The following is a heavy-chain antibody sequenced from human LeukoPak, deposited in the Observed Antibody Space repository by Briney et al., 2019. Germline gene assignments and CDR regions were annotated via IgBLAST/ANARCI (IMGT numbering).Heavy chain of an antibody. V-gene: IGHV5-51*01. Sequence: KVSCKASGYTFTGYYMHWVRQMPGKGLEWMGIIYPGDSDTRYSPSFQGQVTISADKSISTAYLQWSSLKASDTAIYYCARSMGSYPPDYWGQGALVTVSS. D-gene: IGHD3-10*01. J-gene: IGHJ4*02. CDR3: ARSMGSYPPDY. CDR1: GYTFTGYY. CDR2: IYPGDSDT.